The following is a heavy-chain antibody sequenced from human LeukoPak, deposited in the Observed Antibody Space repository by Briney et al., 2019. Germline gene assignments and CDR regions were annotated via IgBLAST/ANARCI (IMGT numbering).Heavy chain of an antibody. CDR3: ARAGYSSGWSYYYFDY. J-gene: IGHJ4*02. D-gene: IGHD6-19*01. Sequence: GGSLRLSCAASGFTFSSYWMSWVRQAPGKGLEWVANIKQDGSEKYYVDSVKGRFTISRDNAKNSLYLQMNSLRAEDTAVYYCARAGYSSGWSYYYFDYWGQGTLVTVSS. CDR2: IKQDGSEK. CDR1: GFTFSSYW. V-gene: IGHV3-7*01.